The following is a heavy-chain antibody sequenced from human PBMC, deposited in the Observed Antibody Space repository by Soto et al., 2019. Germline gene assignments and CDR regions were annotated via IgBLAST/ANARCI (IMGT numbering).Heavy chain of an antibody. CDR1: GYSFTSYW. Sequence: RGESLKISCKGSGYSFTSYWIGWVRQMPGKGLEWMGIIYPGDSDTRYSPSFQGQVTISADKSISTAYLQWSSLKASDTAMYYCARQRFGITGTTNFDYWGQGTLVTVSS. J-gene: IGHJ4*02. V-gene: IGHV5-51*01. D-gene: IGHD1-7*01. CDR2: IYPGDSDT. CDR3: ARQRFGITGTTNFDY.